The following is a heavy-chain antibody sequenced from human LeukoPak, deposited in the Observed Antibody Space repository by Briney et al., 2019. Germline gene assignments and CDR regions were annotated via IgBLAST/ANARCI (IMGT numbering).Heavy chain of an antibody. V-gene: IGHV3-7*01. CDR3: ARSGDY. CDR1: RFTFSSYW. Sequence: GGSLRLSCAASRFTFSSYWMTWFRQAPGKGLEWVASLNLDGSRKYYVDSVKGRFTISRDDSKKSVYLQMDSLRVEDTAVYYCARSGDYWGQGILVTVSS. CDR2: LNLDGSRK. J-gene: IGHJ4*02.